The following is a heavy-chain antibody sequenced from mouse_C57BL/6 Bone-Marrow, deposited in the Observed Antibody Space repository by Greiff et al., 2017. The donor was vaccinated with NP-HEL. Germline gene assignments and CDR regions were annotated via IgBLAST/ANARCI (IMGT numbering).Heavy chain of an antibody. CDR1: GYTFTSYW. Sequence: QVQLQQSGAELAKPGASVKLSCKASGYTFTSYWMHWVKQRPGQGLEWIGYINPSSGYTKYNEKFKSKATLTVDTSSSTAYMQLSSLTSEDSAVYFCARGDTTVVEDWFAYWGQGTLVTVSA. CDR3: ARGDTTVVEDWFAY. J-gene: IGHJ3*01. D-gene: IGHD1-1*01. CDR2: INPSSGYT. V-gene: IGHV1-7*01.